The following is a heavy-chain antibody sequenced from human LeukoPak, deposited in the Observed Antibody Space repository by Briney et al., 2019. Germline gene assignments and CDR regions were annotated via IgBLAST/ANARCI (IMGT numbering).Heavy chain of an antibody. CDR3: AREDVDYGSGSLDY. V-gene: IGHV4-4*07. J-gene: IGHJ4*02. CDR1: GGSINAFY. Sequence: SETLSLTCKVSGGSINAFYCSWIRQPAGQGLEWIGRIHSIGSTNYTPSLRSRVTMLLDTCKDQFSLSMISVTDADAAVYYCAREDVDYGSGSLDYWGQGTLVTVSS. D-gene: IGHD3-10*01. CDR2: IHSIGST.